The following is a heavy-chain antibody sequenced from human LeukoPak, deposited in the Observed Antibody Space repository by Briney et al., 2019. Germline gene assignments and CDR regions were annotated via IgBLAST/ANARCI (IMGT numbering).Heavy chain of an antibody. D-gene: IGHD5-18*01. Sequence: GGSLRLSCAASGFTFSSYGMHWVRQASGKGLEWVSSLSASGGSTYHADSVKGRFTISRDNFKNTLYLQMNSLRAEDTAVYYCARDQFWVTAMDVWGKGTTVTVSS. V-gene: IGHV3-23*01. CDR1: GFTFSSYG. J-gene: IGHJ6*03. CDR2: LSASGGST. CDR3: ARDQFWVTAMDV.